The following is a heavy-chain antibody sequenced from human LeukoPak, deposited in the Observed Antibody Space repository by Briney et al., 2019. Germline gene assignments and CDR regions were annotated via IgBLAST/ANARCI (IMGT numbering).Heavy chain of an antibody. CDR1: GYSISSDY. CDR2: ISSSSSYI. J-gene: IGHJ4*02. CDR3: ASIVYSGYDSNDY. V-gene: IGHV3-11*06. D-gene: IGHD5-12*01. Sequence: LSLTCTVSGYSISSDYYWGWIRQPPGKGLEWVSSISSSSSYIYYADSVKGRFTISRDNAKNSLYLQMNSLRAEDTAVYYCASIVYSGYDSNDYWGQGTLVTVSS.